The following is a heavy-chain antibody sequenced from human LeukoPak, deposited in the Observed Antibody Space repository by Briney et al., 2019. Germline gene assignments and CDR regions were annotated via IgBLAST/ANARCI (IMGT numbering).Heavy chain of an antibody. CDR2: ISSSSSYI. V-gene: IGHV3-21*01. D-gene: IGHD6-13*01. CDR3: AKFIAATFYFDY. Sequence: GGSLRLSCSASGFTFSSYSMNWVRQAPGKGLEWVSSISSSSSYINYADSVKVRFTISRANTKNSLYLQMNSLRAEHTAVYYCAKFIAATFYFDYWGQGTLVTVSS. J-gene: IGHJ4*02. CDR1: GFTFSSYS.